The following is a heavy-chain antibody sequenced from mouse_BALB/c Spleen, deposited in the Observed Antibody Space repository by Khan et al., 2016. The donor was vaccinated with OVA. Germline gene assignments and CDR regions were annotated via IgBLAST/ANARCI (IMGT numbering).Heavy chain of an antibody. CDR1: GYSITSEYT. V-gene: IGHV3-2*02. CDR2: ISYSGNT. D-gene: IGHD2-4*01. Sequence: EVQLQESGPGLVKPSQSLSLTCTVTGYSITSEYTWNWIRQFPGNKLEWMGFISYSGNTRYNPSLKSRISITRDTSKNQFFLQLNSVTSEDTATCYSERKDYYEYDPFPYWGQGTLVTVSA. CDR3: ERKDYYEYDPFPY. J-gene: IGHJ3*01.